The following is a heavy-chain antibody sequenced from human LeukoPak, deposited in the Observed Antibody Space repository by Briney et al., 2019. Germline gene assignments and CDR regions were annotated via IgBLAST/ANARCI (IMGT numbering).Heavy chain of an antibody. Sequence: SETLSLTCTVSGGSISTSSYYWGWIRQPPGKGLEWIGTIYYSGSTYYNPSLKSRVTISVDTSKNQFSLKLSSVTAADTAVYYCARDRQLLRYFDWLPAPFGYWGQGTLVTVSS. J-gene: IGHJ4*02. CDR2: IYYSGST. CDR3: ARDRQLLRYFDWLPAPFGY. D-gene: IGHD3-9*01. CDR1: GGSISTSSYY. V-gene: IGHV4-39*02.